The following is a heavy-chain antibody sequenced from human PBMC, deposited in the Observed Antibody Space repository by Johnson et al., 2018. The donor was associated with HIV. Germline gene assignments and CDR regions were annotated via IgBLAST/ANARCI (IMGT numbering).Heavy chain of an antibody. D-gene: IGHD4-17*01. V-gene: IGHV3-33*06. CDR2: IWYDGSNK. J-gene: IGHJ3*02. CDR3: AKDWPLVATVTADAFDI. CDR1: GFTFSNYG. Sequence: QVQLVESGGGVVQPGRSLRLSCAASGFTFSNYGMHWVRQAPGKGLEWVAVIWYDGSNKYYADSVKGRFTISRDNSKNTLYLQMNSLRAEDTAVYYCAKDWPLVATVTADAFDIWGQGTMVTVSS.